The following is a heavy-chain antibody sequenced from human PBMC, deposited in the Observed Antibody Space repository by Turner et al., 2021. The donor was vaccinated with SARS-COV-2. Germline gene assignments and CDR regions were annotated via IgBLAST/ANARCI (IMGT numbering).Heavy chain of an antibody. V-gene: IGHV1-69*06. D-gene: IGHD3-22*01. CDR2: IIPIFDTT. CDR3: ARDRDYDSSGYWEQS. J-gene: IGHJ4*02. Sequence: QVQLVQSGAEVKKPGSSVKVSCKASGGTFSSYATSWVRQAPGQGLEWMGGIIPIFDTTNYAQKFQGRVTITADKSTSTAYMELSGLRSEDTAVYYCARDRDYDSSGYWEQSWGQGTLVTVSS. CDR1: GGTFSSYA.